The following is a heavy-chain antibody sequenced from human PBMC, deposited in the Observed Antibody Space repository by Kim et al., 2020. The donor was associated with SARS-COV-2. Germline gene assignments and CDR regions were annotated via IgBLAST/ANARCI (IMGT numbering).Heavy chain of an antibody. J-gene: IGHJ4*01. CDR2: ISFDGRHS. CDR1: GFTFSNFG. Sequence: GGSLRLSCAASGFTFSNFGMHWVRQAPGKGLEWLSLISFDGRHSYYAPSVKGRFAISRDYSQNTVHLQMNSLTSEDTALYYCAKDTGIAASGTSSFDSWG. CDR3: AKDTGIAASGTSSFDS. V-gene: IGHV3-30*18. D-gene: IGHD6-13*01.